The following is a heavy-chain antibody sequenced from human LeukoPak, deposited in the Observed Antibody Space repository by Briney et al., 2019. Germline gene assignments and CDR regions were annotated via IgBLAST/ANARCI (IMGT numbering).Heavy chain of an antibody. J-gene: IGHJ4*02. CDR2: ILPIFRMT. CDR1: GGTFRNYP. V-gene: IGHV1-69*13. Sequence: ASVTVSCKASGGTFRNYPISWVRQAPGQGLEWMGGILPIFRMTNYAEKFQGRVTITADESTTTAYLELNSLRSEDTAVSYCAICSSTWSGDRPDSWGQGSLVTVSS. CDR3: AICSSTWSGDRPDS. D-gene: IGHD2-2*01.